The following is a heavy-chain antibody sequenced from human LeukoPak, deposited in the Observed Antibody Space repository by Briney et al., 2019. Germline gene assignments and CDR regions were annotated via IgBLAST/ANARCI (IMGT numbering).Heavy chain of an antibody. CDR2: INPNSGGT. J-gene: IGHJ3*02. D-gene: IGHD6-13*01. CDR3: ARDQSSTWPYAAFDI. CDR1: GYTFTGYY. Sequence: ASVKVSCKASGYTFTGYYIHWVRQAPGQGLEWMGWINPNSGGTNYAQKFQGRVTLTRDTSISTAYMELSRLRSDETPVYYCARDQSSTWPYAAFDIWGQATMVTVSS. V-gene: IGHV1-2*02.